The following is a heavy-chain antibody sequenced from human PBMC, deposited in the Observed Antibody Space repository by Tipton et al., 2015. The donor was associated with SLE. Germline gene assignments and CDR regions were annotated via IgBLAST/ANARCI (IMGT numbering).Heavy chain of an antibody. CDR3: ASIGYSDSGSYLLDY. CDR2: IYYTGST. CDR1: GDSITNRNYY. V-gene: IGHV4-39*01. Sequence: TLSLTCSVSGDSITNRNYYWAWIRQPPGKGPEWIGSIYYTGSTYYNPSYMSRLIISVDTSKNQFSLTLWSVTAADTAVYYCASIGYSDSGSYLLDYWGQGTLVTVSS. J-gene: IGHJ4*02. D-gene: IGHD3-10*01.